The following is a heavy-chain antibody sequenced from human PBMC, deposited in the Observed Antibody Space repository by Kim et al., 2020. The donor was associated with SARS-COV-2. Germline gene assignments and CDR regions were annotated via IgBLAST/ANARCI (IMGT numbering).Heavy chain of an antibody. CDR1: GFTFSSYP. CDR3: ARGRWNSGYYFDS. D-gene: IGHD3-22*01. Sequence: GGSLRLSCAASGFTFSSYPMHCVRQAPGMGLEWLAVLSYDGTNQYYADSVKGRFTISRDNSKKTLYLQMNSPRAEDTAVYFCARGRWNSGYYFDSWGQGT. J-gene: IGHJ4*02. V-gene: IGHV3-30*04. CDR2: LSYDGTNQ.